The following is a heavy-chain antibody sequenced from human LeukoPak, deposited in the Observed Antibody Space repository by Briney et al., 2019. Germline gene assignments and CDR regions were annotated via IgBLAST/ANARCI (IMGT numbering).Heavy chain of an antibody. V-gene: IGHV5-51*01. D-gene: IGHD3-10*01. CDR1: GYSFTSYW. J-gene: IGHJ3*02. Sequence: GESLKISCKGSGYSFTSYWIGWVRQMPGKGLEWMGIIYPGDSDTRYSPSFQGQVTISADKSISTAYLQWSSLKASDTAMYYCASTARLGMVRGVYAFDIWGQGTMVTVSS. CDR3: ASTARLGMVRGVYAFDI. CDR2: IYPGDSDT.